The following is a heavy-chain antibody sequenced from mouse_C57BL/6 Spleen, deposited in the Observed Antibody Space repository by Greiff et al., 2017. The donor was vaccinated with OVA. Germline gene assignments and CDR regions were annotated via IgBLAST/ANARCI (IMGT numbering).Heavy chain of an antibody. J-gene: IGHJ3*01. CDR3: ANYYGSSLWFAY. V-gene: IGHV1-15*01. CDR1: GYTFTDYE. Sequence: VQLQQSGAELVRPGASVTLSCKASGYTFTDYEMHWVKQTPVHGLEWIGAIDPETGGTAYNQKFKGKAILTADKSSSTAYMQLSSLTSEDSAVYYCANYYGSSLWFAYWGQGTLVTVSA. CDR2: IDPETGGT. D-gene: IGHD1-1*01.